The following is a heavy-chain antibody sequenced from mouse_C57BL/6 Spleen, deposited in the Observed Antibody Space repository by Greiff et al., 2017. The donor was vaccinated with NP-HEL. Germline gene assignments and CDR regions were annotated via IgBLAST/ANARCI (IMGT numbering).Heavy chain of an antibody. CDR1: GFTFSDYG. D-gene: IGHD2-10*01. V-gene: IGHV5-17*01. Sequence: EVMLVESGGGLVKPGGSLKLSCAASGFTFSDYGMHWVRQAPEKGLEWVAYISSGSSTIYYEDTVKGRFTISRDNAKNTLFLQMTSLRSEDTAMYYCAREAYYFNYSWFAYWGQGTLGTVSA. CDR3: AREAYYFNYSWFAY. CDR2: ISSGSSTI. J-gene: IGHJ3*01.